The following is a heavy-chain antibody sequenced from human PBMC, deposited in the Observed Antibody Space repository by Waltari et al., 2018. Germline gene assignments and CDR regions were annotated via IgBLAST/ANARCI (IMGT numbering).Heavy chain of an antibody. Sequence: QVQLVQSGAEVKKPGASVKVSCKASGYTFTSYSMHWVRQAPGPGLEWMGIINPSGGSTSYAQKFQGRVTMTRDTSTSTVYMELSSLRSEDTAVYYCARGGGYSDRGGDYYYYGMDVWGQGTTVTVSS. CDR2: INPSGGST. CDR3: ARGGGYSDRGGDYYYYGMDV. D-gene: IGHD6-13*01. V-gene: IGHV1-46*01. J-gene: IGHJ6*02. CDR1: GYTFTSYS.